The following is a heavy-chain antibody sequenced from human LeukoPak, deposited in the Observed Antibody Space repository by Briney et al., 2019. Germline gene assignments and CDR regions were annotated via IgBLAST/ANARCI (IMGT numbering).Heavy chain of an antibody. D-gene: IGHD1-26*01. J-gene: IGHJ6*03. CDR1: VDSFTNYY. CDR2: INHSGST. V-gene: IGHV4-34*01. Sequence: SETLSLTCAVYVDSFTNYYWSWIRQPPGKGLEWIGEINHSGSTNYNPSLKSRVTISVDTSKNQFSLKLSSVTAADTAVYYCARGRVGTTRVIYYYYYYMDVWGKGTTVTVSS. CDR3: ARGRVGTTRVIYYYYYYMDV.